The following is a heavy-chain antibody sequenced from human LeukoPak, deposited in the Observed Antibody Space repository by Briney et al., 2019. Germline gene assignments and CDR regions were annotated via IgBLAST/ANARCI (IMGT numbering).Heavy chain of an antibody. Sequence: GGSLRLSCAASGFTFNDYYMNWIRQAPGKGLEWVSYISSSGSSIHYADSVKGRFTISRDNAKNSLFLQMNSLRAEDTAVYYCAKDAAANVDYPYYFDYWGQGALVTVSS. CDR2: ISSSGSSI. J-gene: IGHJ4*02. CDR3: AKDAAANVDYPYYFDY. CDR1: GFTFNDYY. D-gene: IGHD4-11*01. V-gene: IGHV3-11*01.